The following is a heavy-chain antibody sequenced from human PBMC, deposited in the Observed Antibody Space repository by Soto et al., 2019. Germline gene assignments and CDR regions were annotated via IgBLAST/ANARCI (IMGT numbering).Heavy chain of an antibody. V-gene: IGHV1-18*01. D-gene: IGHD3-3*01. CDR1: GYTFTSYG. CDR2: ISAYNGNT. Sequence: ASVKVSCKASGYTFTSYGISWVRQAPGQGLEWMGWISAYNGNTNYAQKLQGRVTMTTDTSTSTAYMELRSLRSDDTAVYYCASSSRFLEWLSPAPHYYYYGMDVWGQ. CDR3: ASSSRFLEWLSPAPHYYYYGMDV. J-gene: IGHJ6*02.